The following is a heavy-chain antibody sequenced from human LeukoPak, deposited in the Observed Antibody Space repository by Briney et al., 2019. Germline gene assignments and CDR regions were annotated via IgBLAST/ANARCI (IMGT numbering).Heavy chain of an antibody. Sequence: PGGSLRLSCAASGFTFSNAWMSWVRQAPGKGLEWVASISTSSSYIYYADSLKGRFTISRDNAKNSMYLQMNSLRTEDTAVYYCARVKDHRGIAVAGSDYWGQGTLVTVSS. D-gene: IGHD6-13*01. CDR2: ISTSSSYI. V-gene: IGHV3-21*01. CDR3: ARVKDHRGIAVAGSDY. CDR1: GFTFSNAW. J-gene: IGHJ4*02.